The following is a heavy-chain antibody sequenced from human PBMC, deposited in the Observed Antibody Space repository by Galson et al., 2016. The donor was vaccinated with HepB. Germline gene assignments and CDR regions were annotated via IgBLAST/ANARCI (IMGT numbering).Heavy chain of an antibody. CDR3: AKYNVGDQVVLGFGF. J-gene: IGHJ4*02. V-gene: IGHV3-23*01. D-gene: IGHD3-10*01. CDR2: ISGSGDTT. Sequence: SLRLSCAASGFTFSSFAMTWVRQAPGKGLEWVSLISGSGDTTYYTDSVKGRFTISRDNSKNTLYLQMNRLRAEDTAVYYCAKYNVGDQVVLGFGFWGQGTLVTVPS. CDR1: GFTFSSFA.